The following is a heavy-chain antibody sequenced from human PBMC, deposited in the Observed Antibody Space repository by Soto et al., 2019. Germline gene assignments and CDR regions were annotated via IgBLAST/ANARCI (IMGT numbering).Heavy chain of an antibody. Sequence: QVQLQQWGAGPLRPLETLSLTCGVSGGSFSGYYWAWIRKSPGKGLEWIGEINDRGSINYNPSLKSRVSISVATSKNNYSLNLRSVTAADTAVYYCARESHDILTGPPWVWYFDLWGRGTLVTVSS. J-gene: IGHJ2*01. CDR1: GGSFSGYY. CDR2: INDRGSI. D-gene: IGHD3-9*01. V-gene: IGHV4-34*01. CDR3: ARESHDILTGPPWVWYFDL.